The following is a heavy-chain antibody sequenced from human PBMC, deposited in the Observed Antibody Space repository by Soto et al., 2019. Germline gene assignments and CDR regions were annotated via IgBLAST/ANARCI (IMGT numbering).Heavy chain of an antibody. CDR1: GFTFSSYA. CDR3: ARVGRLHYFDY. J-gene: IGHJ4*02. Sequence: QVQLVESGGGVVQPGRSLRLSCAASGFTFSSYAMHWVRQAPGKGLEWVAVISYDGSNKYYADSVKGRFTISRDNSKNTLFLQMNSLRAEDTAVYYCARVGRLHYFDYWGRGTLVTVSS. V-gene: IGHV3-30-3*01. CDR2: ISYDGSNK. D-gene: IGHD4-17*01.